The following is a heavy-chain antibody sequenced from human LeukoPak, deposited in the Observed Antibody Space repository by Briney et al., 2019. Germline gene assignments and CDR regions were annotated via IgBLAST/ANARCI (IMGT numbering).Heavy chain of an antibody. J-gene: IGHJ3*01. CDR1: GFSFVNYW. CDR3: ARDRDGSGWSGLDAFDF. Sequence: PGGSLRLSCAASGFSFVNYWMYWVRQTPGKGLVWVSRINHDGSLTNYADSVKGRSTISRDNNKNILYLQLNSLGAEVTAVYFCARDRDGSGWSGLDAFDFWGQGTTVIVSS. CDR2: INHDGSLT. D-gene: IGHD6-19*01. V-gene: IGHV3-74*01.